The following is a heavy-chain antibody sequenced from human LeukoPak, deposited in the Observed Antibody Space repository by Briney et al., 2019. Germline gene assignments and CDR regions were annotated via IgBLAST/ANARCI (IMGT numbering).Heavy chain of an antibody. Sequence: PGGSLRLSCAASGFTFSSYAMNWVRQAPGKGLEWVSSISDTGGNTYYADSVKGRFTISRDNSKNTLYLQMNSLRAEDTAVYYCARAAAFGHDAFDIWGQGTMVTVSS. V-gene: IGHV3-23*01. D-gene: IGHD3-16*01. CDR1: GFTFSSYA. J-gene: IGHJ3*02. CDR2: ISDTGGNT. CDR3: ARAAAFGHDAFDI.